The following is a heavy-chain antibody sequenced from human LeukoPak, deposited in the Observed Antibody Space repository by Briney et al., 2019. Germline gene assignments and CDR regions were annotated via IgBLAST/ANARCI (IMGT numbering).Heavy chain of an antibody. D-gene: IGHD1-26*01. CDR1: GSTFSSYS. CDR3: ARVRGSYYYYYYMDV. CDR2: ISSSSSYI. J-gene: IGHJ6*03. V-gene: IGHV3-21*01. Sequence: GGSLGLSCAASGSTFSSYSMNWVRQAPGKGLEWVSSISSSSSYIYYADSVKGRFTISRDNAKNSLYLQMNSLRAEDTAVYYCARVRGSYYYYYYMDVWGKGTTVTVSS.